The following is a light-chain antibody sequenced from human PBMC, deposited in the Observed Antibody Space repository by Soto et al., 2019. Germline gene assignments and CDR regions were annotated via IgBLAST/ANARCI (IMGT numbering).Light chain of an antibody. V-gene: IGKV3-20*01. Sequence: EIVLTQSPGTLSLSPGERATLSCRASQSVSNNYLAWYQQKPGQAPRLLIYGASSRATGIPGRFSGSGSGTDFTLTINRLEPEDFAVYYCLQYRSSPLTFGGGTKVEIK. CDR3: LQYRSSPLT. CDR1: QSVSNNY. CDR2: GAS. J-gene: IGKJ4*01.